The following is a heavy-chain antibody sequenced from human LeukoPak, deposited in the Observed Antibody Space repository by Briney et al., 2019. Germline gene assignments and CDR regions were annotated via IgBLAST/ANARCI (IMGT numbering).Heavy chain of an antibody. CDR3: ATDEGRYGRSTSCWTYYFDY. Sequence: GGSLRLSCAASGFTFSSYAMHWVRQAPGKGLEWVAVISYDGSNKYYADSVKGRFTISRDYSKNTLYLQMNSLRAEDTSVYYCATDEGRYGRSTSCWTYYFDYWGQGTLVTVSS. D-gene: IGHD2-2*01. J-gene: IGHJ4*01. CDR1: GFTFSSYA. V-gene: IGHV3-30-3*01. CDR2: ISYDGSNK.